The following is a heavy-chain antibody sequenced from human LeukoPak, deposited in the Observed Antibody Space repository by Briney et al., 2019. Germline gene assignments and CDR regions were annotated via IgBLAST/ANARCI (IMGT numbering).Heavy chain of an antibody. J-gene: IGHJ4*02. CDR1: GFTFSNFW. CDR3: ARAVPSTYYYDSSGYPDY. Sequence: GGSLRLSCAASGFTFSNFWMHWVRHAPGKGLVWVALIYGDGSFTRYADSVKGRFTISRDNAKNTVYLQMNSLRAEDTAVYYCARAVPSTYYYDSSGYPDYWGQGTLVTVSS. D-gene: IGHD3-22*01. CDR2: IYGDGSFT. V-gene: IGHV3-74*01.